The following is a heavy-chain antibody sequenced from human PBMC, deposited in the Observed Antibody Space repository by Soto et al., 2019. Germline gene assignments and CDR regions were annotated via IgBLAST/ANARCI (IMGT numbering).Heavy chain of an antibody. CDR2: ISYEGSSQ. D-gene: IGHD2-2*01. J-gene: IGHJ4*02. CDR3: GRCTSTSCHLGSDY. Sequence: PGGPLRLSCAASGFIFSSYAMNWVRQAPGKGLEWVALISYEGSSQYYADSVKGRFTISRDSSKNTLYLHMNSLGAADTAVYYCGRCTSTSCHLGSDYWGQGTLVTVPQ. CDR1: GFIFSSYA. V-gene: IGHV3-30*04.